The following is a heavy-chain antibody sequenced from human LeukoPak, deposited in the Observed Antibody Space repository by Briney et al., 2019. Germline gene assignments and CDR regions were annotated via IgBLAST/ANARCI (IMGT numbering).Heavy chain of an antibody. CDR1: GGSISSSSYY. CDR3: ASLSYVTYYYDSSGYYFDY. D-gene: IGHD3-22*01. J-gene: IGHJ4*02. V-gene: IGHV4-39*01. Sequence: SETLSLTCTVSGGSISSSSYYWGWIRQPPGKGLEWIGSIYYSGSTYYNPSLKSRVTISVDTSKNQFSLKLSSVTAADTAVYYCASLSYVTYYYDSSGYYFDYWGQGTLVTVSS. CDR2: IYYSGST.